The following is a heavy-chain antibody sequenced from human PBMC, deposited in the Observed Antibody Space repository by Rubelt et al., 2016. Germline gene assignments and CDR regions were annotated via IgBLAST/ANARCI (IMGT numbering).Heavy chain of an antibody. CDR2: IYYSGST. Sequence: SGYYWSWIRQPPGKGLEWIGSIYYSGSTYYNPSLKSRVTISVDTSKNQFSLKLSSVTAADTAVYYCASDTTENQTGEFLDAFDIWGQGTMVTVSS. D-gene: IGHD7-27*01. J-gene: IGHJ3*02. CDR1: SGYY. CDR3: ASDTTENQTGEFLDAFDI. V-gene: IGHV4-39*07.